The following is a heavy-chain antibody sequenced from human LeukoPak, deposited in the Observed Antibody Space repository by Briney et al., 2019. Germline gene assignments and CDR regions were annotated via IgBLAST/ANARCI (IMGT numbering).Heavy chain of an antibody. J-gene: IGHJ4*02. CDR3: ARMSSPRSHIAARRGYFDY. Sequence: PGGSLRLSCAASGFTFSSYEMNWVRRAPGKGLEWVSYISSSGSTIYYADSVKGRFNISRDNAKNSLYLQMISLRAEDTAVYYCARMSSPRSHIAARRGYFDYWGQGTLVTVSS. V-gene: IGHV3-48*03. D-gene: IGHD6-6*01. CDR2: ISSSGSTI. CDR1: GFTFSSYE.